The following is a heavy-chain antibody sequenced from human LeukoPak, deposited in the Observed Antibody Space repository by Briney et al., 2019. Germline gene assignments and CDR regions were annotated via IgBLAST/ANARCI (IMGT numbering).Heavy chain of an antibody. D-gene: IGHD3-10*01. CDR3: AKAKVRDKIYYYYYMDV. CDR1: GFTFSSYG. V-gene: IGHV3-23*01. J-gene: IGHJ6*03. Sequence: GGSLRLSCAASGFTFSSYGMSWVRQAPGKGLEWVSAISGSGGSTYYADSVKGRFTISRDNSKNTLYLQMNSLRAEDTAVYYCAKAKVRDKIYYYYYMDVWGKGTTVTISS. CDR2: ISGSGGST.